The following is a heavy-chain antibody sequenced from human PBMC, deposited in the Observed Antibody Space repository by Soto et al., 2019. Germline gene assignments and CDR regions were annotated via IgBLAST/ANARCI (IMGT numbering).Heavy chain of an antibody. Sequence: QVQLQESGPGLVKPSQTLSLICNVSGGSIDTAGNYWTWIRQHPGKGLEWIGFISNSGSTYYNPSLKSRLSISADTSKNQFFLHLSSVTAADTAVYFCARDRGYTGYVDDWGQGTLVTVSS. J-gene: IGHJ4*02. V-gene: IGHV4-31*03. CDR2: ISNSGST. D-gene: IGHD5-18*01. CDR1: GGSIDTAGNY. CDR3: ARDRGYTGYVDD.